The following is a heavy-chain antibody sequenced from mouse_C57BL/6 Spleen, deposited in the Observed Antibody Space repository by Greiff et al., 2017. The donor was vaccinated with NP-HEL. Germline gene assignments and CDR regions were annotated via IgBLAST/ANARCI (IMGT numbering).Heavy chain of an antibody. CDR3: ARGFYYYGSSYWYFDV. CDR1: GYSITSGYY. Sequence: DVHLVESGPGLVKPSQSLSLTCSVTGYSITSGYYWNWIRQFPGNKLEWMGYISYDGSNNYNPSLKNRISITRDTSKNQFFLKLNSVTTEDTATYYCARGFYYYGSSYWYFDVWGTGTTVTVSS. V-gene: IGHV3-6*01. J-gene: IGHJ1*03. D-gene: IGHD1-1*01. CDR2: ISYDGSN.